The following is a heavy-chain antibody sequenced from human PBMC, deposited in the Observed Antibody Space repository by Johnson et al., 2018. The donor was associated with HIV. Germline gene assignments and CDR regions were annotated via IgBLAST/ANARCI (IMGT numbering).Heavy chain of an antibody. V-gene: IGHV3-30*14. Sequence: QVQLVESGGGVVQPGRSLRLSCAASGFTFSSYAMHWVRQAPGKGLEWVAVISYDGSNKYYADSVKGRFTISRDNSKNTQYLQMSSLRAEDTAVYYCARGGGSSSWYQADAFDIWGQGTMVTVSS. CDR2: ISYDGSNK. CDR3: ARGGGSSSWYQADAFDI. J-gene: IGHJ3*02. CDR1: GFTFSSYA. D-gene: IGHD6-13*01.